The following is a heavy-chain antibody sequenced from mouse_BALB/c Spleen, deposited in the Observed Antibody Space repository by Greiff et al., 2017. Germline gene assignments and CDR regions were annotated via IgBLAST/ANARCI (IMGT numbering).Heavy chain of an antibody. Sequence: EVKLVESGGGLVQPGGSRKLSCAASGFTFSSFGMHWVRQAPEKGLEWVAYISSGSSTIYYADTVKGRFTISRDNPKNTLFLQMTSLGSEDTAMYYCARSYYYGSSYHWYFDVWGAGTTVTVSS. CDR2: ISSGSSTI. CDR1: GFTFSSFG. D-gene: IGHD1-1*01. J-gene: IGHJ1*01. V-gene: IGHV5-17*02. CDR3: ARSYYYGSSYHWYFDV.